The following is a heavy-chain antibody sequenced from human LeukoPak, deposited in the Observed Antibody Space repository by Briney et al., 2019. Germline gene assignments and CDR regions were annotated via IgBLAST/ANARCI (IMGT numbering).Heavy chain of an antibody. D-gene: IGHD3-22*01. CDR3: AKGYYYDSSGWVFDY. CDR1: GFTFSSYG. Sequence: GSPRLSCAASGFTFSSYGMHWVRQAPGKGLEWVAVISYDGSNKHYADSVKGRFTISRDNSKNTLYLQMNSLRAEDTAVYYCAKGYYYDSSGWVFDYWGQGTLVTVSS. J-gene: IGHJ4*02. V-gene: IGHV3-30*18. CDR2: ISYDGSNK.